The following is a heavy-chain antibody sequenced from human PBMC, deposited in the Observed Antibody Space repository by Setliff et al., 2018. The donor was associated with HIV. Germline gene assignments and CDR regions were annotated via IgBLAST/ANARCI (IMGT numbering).Heavy chain of an antibody. D-gene: IGHD6-13*01. J-gene: IGHJ4*02. V-gene: IGHV1-8*03. CDR2: MNPGTGNT. CDR3: ASGYARGSMTH. Sequence: ASVKVSCKTSGYTFIHYDVNWVRQAPGKGLEWMGWMNPGTGNTGYAEKFQGRVTITRDSSADTSYMELSSLRSEDTAVYYCASGYARGSMTHWGQGTLVTVSS. CDR1: GYTFIHYD.